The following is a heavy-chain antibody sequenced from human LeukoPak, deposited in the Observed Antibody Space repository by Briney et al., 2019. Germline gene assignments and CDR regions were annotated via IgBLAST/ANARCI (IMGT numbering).Heavy chain of an antibody. Sequence: SETLSLTCTVSGGSISSHYWSWIRQPAGKGLEWIGRIYTSGSTNYNPSLKSRVTMSVDTSKNQFSLKLSSVTAADTAVYYCARARYFDWLGYNWFDPWGQGTLVTVSS. CDR3: ARARYFDWLGYNWFDP. D-gene: IGHD3-9*01. J-gene: IGHJ5*02. CDR2: IYTSGST. CDR1: GGSISSHY. V-gene: IGHV4-4*07.